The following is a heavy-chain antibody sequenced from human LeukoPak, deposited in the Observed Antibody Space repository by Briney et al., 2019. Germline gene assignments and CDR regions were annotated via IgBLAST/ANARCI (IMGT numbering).Heavy chain of an antibody. Sequence: GGSLRLSCAASGFTYSSYWMSWVRQATRKGLEWVANIKQDGSEKYYVDSVKGRFTISRDNAKNSLYLQMNSLRAEDTAVYYCARDLDQDTYYDFWSGYLFDYWGQGTLVTVSS. V-gene: IGHV3-7*05. J-gene: IGHJ4*02. D-gene: IGHD3-3*01. CDR3: ARDLDQDTYYDFWSGYLFDY. CDR1: GFTYSSYW. CDR2: IKQDGSEK.